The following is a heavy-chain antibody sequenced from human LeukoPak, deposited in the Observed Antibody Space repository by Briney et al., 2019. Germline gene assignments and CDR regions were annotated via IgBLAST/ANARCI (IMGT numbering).Heavy chain of an antibody. CDR3: AVTRYDFWSGYKGWFDP. Sequence: SETLSLTCTVSGGSISSGDYHWSWIRQPPGKGLEWIGEINHSGSTSYNPSLKSRVTISVDTSKNQFSLKLSSVTAADTAVYYCAVTRYDFWSGYKGWFDPWGQGTLVTVSS. CDR2: INHSGST. V-gene: IGHV4-39*07. CDR1: GGSISSGDYH. J-gene: IGHJ5*02. D-gene: IGHD3-3*01.